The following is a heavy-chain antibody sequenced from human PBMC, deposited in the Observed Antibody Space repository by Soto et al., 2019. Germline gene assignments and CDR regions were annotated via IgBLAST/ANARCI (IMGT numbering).Heavy chain of an antibody. CDR1: GLTFSNYW. D-gene: IGHD6-25*01. Sequence: EAQLVESGGGLVQPGGSLRLSCTASGLTFSNYWVHWVRQTPGKGLVWVSRIDSDGSSTSYADSVKGRFTISRDNAKNTLDLQMNSLRAEDTALYYWTREVSAVFDYWGQGTLVTVSS. CDR2: IDSDGSST. V-gene: IGHV3-74*01. J-gene: IGHJ4*02. CDR3: TREVSAVFDY.